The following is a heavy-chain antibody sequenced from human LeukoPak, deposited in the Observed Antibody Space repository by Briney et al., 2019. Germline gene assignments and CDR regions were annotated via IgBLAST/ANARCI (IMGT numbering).Heavy chain of an antibody. J-gene: IGHJ4*02. Sequence: GASVKVSCKVSGYTLTELSMHWVRQAPGKGLEWMGGFDPEDGETIYAQKFQGRVTMTEDTSTDTAYMELSSLRSEDTAVYYCATVWVYGDHHERNDYWGQGTLVTVSS. V-gene: IGHV1-24*01. D-gene: IGHD4-17*01. CDR1: GYTLTELS. CDR2: FDPEDGET. CDR3: ATVWVYGDHHERNDY.